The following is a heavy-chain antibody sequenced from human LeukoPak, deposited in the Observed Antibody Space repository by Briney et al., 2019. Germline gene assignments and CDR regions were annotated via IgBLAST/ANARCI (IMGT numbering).Heavy chain of an antibody. J-gene: IGHJ5*02. CDR3: ARRRSSGWDAGLDP. D-gene: IGHD6-19*01. Sequence: GESLKISCKASGYSFATYWIGWVRQMPAKGLEWMGAIYPGDSDTRYSPSFQGQVTISADKSISTAYLQWNSLKASDTAMYYCARRRSSGWDAGLDPWGQGTLVTVSS. CDR2: IYPGDSDT. CDR1: GYSFATYW. V-gene: IGHV5-51*01.